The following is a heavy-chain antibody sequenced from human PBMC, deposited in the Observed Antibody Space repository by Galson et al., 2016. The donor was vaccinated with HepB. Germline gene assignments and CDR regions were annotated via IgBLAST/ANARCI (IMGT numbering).Heavy chain of an antibody. D-gene: IGHD4-17*01. CDR3: TRAAAGRTATTTLA. J-gene: IGHJ5*02. V-gene: IGHV3-30-3*01. CDR1: GFDFNDSS. CDR2: VSFDGCNT. Sequence: SLRLSCAGSGFDFNDSSIHWVRQSPGKGLEWVAGVSFDGCNTYYADSVKGRFIISRDSSKKTVYLQMNSLRSKDTAVYYCTRAAAGRTATTTLAWGQGLRVTVSS.